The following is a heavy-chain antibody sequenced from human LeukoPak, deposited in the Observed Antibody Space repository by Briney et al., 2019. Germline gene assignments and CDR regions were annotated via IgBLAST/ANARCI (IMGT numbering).Heavy chain of an antibody. V-gene: IGHV3-64*01. D-gene: IGHD3-22*01. CDR3: ARSSGYGYYFDY. Sequence: VPPGGSPELPCAAPGFPFSSDAMPRVPQAPGKGLEYVSAISSNGGTTHYGNSVKGRFTISRDNSKNTLYLQMGSLRAEDMAVYFCARSSGYGYYFDYWGQGTLVTVSS. CDR1: GFPFSSDA. CDR2: ISSNGGTT. J-gene: IGHJ4*02.